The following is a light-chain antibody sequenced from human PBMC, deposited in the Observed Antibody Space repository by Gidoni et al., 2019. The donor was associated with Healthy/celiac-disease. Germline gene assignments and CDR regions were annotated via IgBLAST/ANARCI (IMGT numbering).Light chain of an antibody. CDR2: EVS. Sequence: QSALTQPPSVSGSPGQSVTISCTGTSSDVGSYNRVSWYQPPPDPAPKLMIYEVSNRPSGVPDRFSGSKSGNTASLTISGLQAEDEADYYCSSYTSSSTLFGGGTKLTVL. V-gene: IGLV2-18*02. CDR3: SSYTSSSTL. J-gene: IGLJ2*01. CDR1: SSDVGSYNR.